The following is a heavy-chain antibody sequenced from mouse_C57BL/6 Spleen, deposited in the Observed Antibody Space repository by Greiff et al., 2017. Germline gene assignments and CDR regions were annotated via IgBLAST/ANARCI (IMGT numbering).Heavy chain of an antibody. CDR3: ARDVDYYGSTPYYYAMDY. D-gene: IGHD1-1*01. Sequence: EVQLVESGPGLVKPSQSLSLTCSVTGYSITSGYYWNWIRQFPGNKLEWMGYISYDGSNNYNPSLKNRISITRDTSKNQFFLKLNSVTTEDTATYYCARDVDYYGSTPYYYAMDYWGQGTSVTVSS. CDR2: ISYDGSN. V-gene: IGHV3-6*01. CDR1: GYSITSGYY. J-gene: IGHJ4*01.